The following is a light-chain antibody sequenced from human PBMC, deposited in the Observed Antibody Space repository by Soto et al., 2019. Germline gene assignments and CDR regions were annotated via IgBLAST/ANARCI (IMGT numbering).Light chain of an antibody. CDR3: QQYNKWPIT. CDR1: QSVSSN. CDR2: GAS. J-gene: IGKJ5*01. V-gene: IGKV3-15*01. Sequence: EIVMKQSPATLSVSQGERATLSCRASQSVSSNLAWYQQKPGQAPRLLIYGASTRATGIPARFSGSGSGTEFTLTISSLQSEDFAVYYCQQYNKWPITFGQGTLLEIK.